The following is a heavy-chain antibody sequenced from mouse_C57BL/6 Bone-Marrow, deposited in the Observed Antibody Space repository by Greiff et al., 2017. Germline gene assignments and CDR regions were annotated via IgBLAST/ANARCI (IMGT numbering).Heavy chain of an antibody. CDR3: AMAYGSSSFDY. J-gene: IGHJ2*01. CDR1: GYTFTSYW. Sequence: QVQLQQPGAELVMPGASVKLSCKASGYTFTSYWMHWVKQRPGQGLEWIGEIDPSDSYTNYNQKFKGKSTLTVDKSSSTAYMQRSSLTSEDSAVYYCAMAYGSSSFDYWGQGTTLTVSS. CDR2: IDPSDSYT. V-gene: IGHV1-69*01. D-gene: IGHD1-1*01.